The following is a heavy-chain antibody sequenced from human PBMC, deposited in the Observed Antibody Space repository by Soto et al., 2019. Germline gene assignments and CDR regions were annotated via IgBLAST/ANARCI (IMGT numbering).Heavy chain of an antibody. V-gene: IGHV1-3*01. D-gene: IGHD6-19*01. CDR3: AIIAVAGNFYYYYGMDV. CDR1: GYTFTSYA. Sequence: ASEQVSCKASGYTFTSYAMHWVRQAPGQRLEWLGWINAGNGNTKYSQKFKGRVTITRDTSASTAYMELSSLRSEDTAVYYCAIIAVAGNFYYYYGMDVWGQGTTVTVSS. CDR2: INAGNGNT. J-gene: IGHJ6*02.